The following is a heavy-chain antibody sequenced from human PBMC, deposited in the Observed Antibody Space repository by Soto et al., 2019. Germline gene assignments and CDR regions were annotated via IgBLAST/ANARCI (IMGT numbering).Heavy chain of an antibody. CDR3: AKEVDIVVVPAAHPGSYFDY. Sequence: PGGSLRLSCAASGFTFSSYAMSWVRQAPGKGLEWVSAISGSGGSTYYADSVKGRFTISRDNSKNTLYLQMNSLRAEDTAVYYCAKEVDIVVVPAAHPGSYFDYWGQGTLVTVSS. J-gene: IGHJ4*02. D-gene: IGHD2-2*01. CDR1: GFTFSSYA. CDR2: ISGSGGST. V-gene: IGHV3-23*01.